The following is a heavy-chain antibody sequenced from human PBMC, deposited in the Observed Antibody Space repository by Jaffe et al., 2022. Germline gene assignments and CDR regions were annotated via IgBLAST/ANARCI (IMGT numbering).Heavy chain of an antibody. CDR1: GYTFTGYY. J-gene: IGHJ4*02. CDR2: INPNSGGT. Sequence: QVQLVQSGAEVKKPGASVKVSCKASGYTFTGYYMHWVRQAPGQGLEWMGWINPNSGGTNYAQKFQGRVTMTRDTSISTAYMELSRLRSDDTAVYYCARARYYYDSSGYFGYWGQGTLVTVSS. V-gene: IGHV1-2*02. CDR3: ARARYYYDSSGYFGY. D-gene: IGHD3-22*01.